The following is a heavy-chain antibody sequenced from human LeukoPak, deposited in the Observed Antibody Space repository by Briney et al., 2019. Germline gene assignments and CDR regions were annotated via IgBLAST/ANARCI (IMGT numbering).Heavy chain of an antibody. Sequence: GRSLRLSCAASGFTFSSYAMSWVRQAPGKGLEWVSAISGSGGSTYYADSVKGRFTISRDNSKNTLYLQMNSLRAEDTAVYYCANSPLGPYDFWSGYSILFDYWGQGTLVTVSS. J-gene: IGHJ4*02. D-gene: IGHD3-3*01. CDR2: ISGSGGST. V-gene: IGHV3-23*01. CDR1: GFTFSSYA. CDR3: ANSPLGPYDFWSGYSILFDY.